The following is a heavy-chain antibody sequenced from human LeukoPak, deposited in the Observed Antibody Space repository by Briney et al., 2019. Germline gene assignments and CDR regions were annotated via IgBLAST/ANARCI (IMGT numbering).Heavy chain of an antibody. D-gene: IGHD1-1*01. V-gene: IGHV1-18*01. CDR1: GYNFSAYG. Sequence: GASVTVSRRASGYNFSAYGMTWVRQAPGQGLEWMGWVTSDNRDTKYAPKFQGRVTMTTDMSSTTAYMELRSLRSDDTAVYYCARGSHEYWNDYWGQGTLVTVSS. CDR2: VTSDNRDT. J-gene: IGHJ4*02. CDR3: ARGSHEYWNDY.